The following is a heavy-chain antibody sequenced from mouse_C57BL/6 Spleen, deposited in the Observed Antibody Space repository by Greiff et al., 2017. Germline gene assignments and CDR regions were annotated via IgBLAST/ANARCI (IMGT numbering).Heavy chain of an antibody. J-gene: IGHJ4*01. D-gene: IGHD2-1*01. V-gene: IGHV5-17*01. CDR3: ARGSYLLYMDY. CDR2: ISSGSSTI. CDR1: GFTFSDYG. Sequence: EVKLVESGGGLVKPGGSLKLSCAASGFTFSDYGMHRVRQAPEKGLEWVAYISSGSSTIYYADTVKGRFTISRENAKNTLFLQMTRLRSEDTAIYYCARGSYLLYMDYWGQGTSVTVSS.